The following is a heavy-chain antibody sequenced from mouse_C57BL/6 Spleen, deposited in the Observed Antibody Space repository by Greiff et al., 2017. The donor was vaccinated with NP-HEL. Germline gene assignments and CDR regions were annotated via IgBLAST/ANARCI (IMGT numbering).Heavy chain of an antibody. V-gene: IGHV1-69*01. J-gene: IGHJ2*01. CDR2: IDPSDSYT. D-gene: IGHD2-3*01. Sequence: QVQLQQPGAELVMPGASVKLSCKASGYTFTSYWMHWVKQRPGQGLEWIGEIDPSDSYTNYNQKFKGKSTLTVDKSSSTAYMQLSSLTSEDSAVYYCARRGIYDGHYEGYWGQGTTLTVSS. CDR1: GYTFTSYW. CDR3: ARRGIYDGHYEGY.